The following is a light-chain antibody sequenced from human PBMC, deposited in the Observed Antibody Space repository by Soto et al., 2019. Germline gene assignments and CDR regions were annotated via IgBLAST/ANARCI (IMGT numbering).Light chain of an antibody. CDR2: GNS. Sequence: QSVLTQPPSVSGAPGQRVTISCTGSSSNIGAGYDVHWYQQLPGTAPKLLIYGNSNRPSGVPDRFSGSKSGSSASLAITGLQXXVXXXYYCQSYDSSLSGLVFGTGTKLT. J-gene: IGLJ1*01. V-gene: IGLV1-40*01. CDR3: QSYDSSLSGLV. CDR1: SSNIGAGYD.